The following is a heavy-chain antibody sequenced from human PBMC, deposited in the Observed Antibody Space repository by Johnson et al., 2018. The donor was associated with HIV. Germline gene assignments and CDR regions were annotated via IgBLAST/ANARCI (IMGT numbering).Heavy chain of an antibody. V-gene: IGHV3-30-3*01. CDR3: ARAGAVVITTEDAFEI. D-gene: IGHD3-22*01. J-gene: IGHJ3*02. CDR2: ISYDGSNK. CDR1: GFTFSSYA. Sequence: QVQLVESGGGVVQPGRSLRLSCAASGFTFSSYAMHWVRQAPGKGLEWVAVISYDGSNKYYADSVKGRFTISRDNSKNTLYLQMNSLRAEDTAVYYCARAGAVVITTEDAFEIWGQGTMVTVSS.